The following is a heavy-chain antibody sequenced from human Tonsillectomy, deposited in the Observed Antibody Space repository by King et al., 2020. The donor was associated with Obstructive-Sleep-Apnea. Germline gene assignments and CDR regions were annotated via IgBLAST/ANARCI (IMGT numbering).Heavy chain of an antibody. Sequence: HVQLQESGPGLVKPSGTLSLTCTVSGGSINSSNWWTWVRQPPGKGLEWIGEIYHTGSTNYNPSLKSRVTISVDKSKKQFSLKVSSVTAADTAVYYCARDKGIDYSTYNWFDPWGQGTLVTVSS. CDR1: GGSINSSNW. CDR3: ARDKGIDYSTYNWFDP. J-gene: IGHJ5*02. CDR2: IYHTGST. V-gene: IGHV4-4*02. D-gene: IGHD4-11*01.